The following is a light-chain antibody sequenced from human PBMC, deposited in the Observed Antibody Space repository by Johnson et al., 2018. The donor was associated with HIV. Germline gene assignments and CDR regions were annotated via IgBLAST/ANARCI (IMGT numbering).Light chain of an antibody. J-gene: IGLJ1*01. V-gene: IGLV1-51*02. CDR1: SSNIGNNY. CDR2: ENN. Sequence: QAVLTQPPSVSVAPGQKVTISCSGSSSNIGNNYVSWYQQLPGTAPKFLIYENNKRPSGIPDQFSGSKSGTSATMGITGPKPGDDADYYCGTWDSSLGAVRYVCGTGTKVTVL. CDR3: GTWDSSLGAVRYV.